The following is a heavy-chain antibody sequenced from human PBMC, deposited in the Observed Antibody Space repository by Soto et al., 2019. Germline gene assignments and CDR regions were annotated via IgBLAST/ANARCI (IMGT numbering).Heavy chain of an antibody. J-gene: IGHJ5*02. CDR2: INAGNGNT. CDR1: GYTFTSYA. Sequence: AASVKVSCKASGYTFTSYAMHWVRQAPGQRLEWMGWINAGNGNTKYSQKFQGRVTITRDTSASTAYMELSSLRSEDTAVYYCAREVQQWLGHTYNWFDPWGQGTLVTVSS. D-gene: IGHD6-19*01. V-gene: IGHV1-3*01. CDR3: AREVQQWLGHTYNWFDP.